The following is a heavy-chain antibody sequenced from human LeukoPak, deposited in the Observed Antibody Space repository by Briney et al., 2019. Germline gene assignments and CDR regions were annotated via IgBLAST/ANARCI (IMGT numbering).Heavy chain of an antibody. V-gene: IGHV4-34*01. J-gene: IGHJ6*03. D-gene: IGHD3-10*01. Sequence: KASETLSLTCAVYGGSFSGYYWSWIRQPPGKGLEWIGEINHSGSTNYNPSLKSRVTISVDTSKNQFSLKLSSVTAADTAVYYCARRLWFGAYYYMDVWGKGTTVTISS. CDR1: GGSFSGYY. CDR2: INHSGST. CDR3: ARRLWFGAYYYMDV.